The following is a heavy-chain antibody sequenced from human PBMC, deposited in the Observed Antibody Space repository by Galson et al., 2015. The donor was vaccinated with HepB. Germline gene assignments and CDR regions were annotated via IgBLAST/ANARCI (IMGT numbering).Heavy chain of an antibody. J-gene: IGHJ6*02. CDR1: GFTFSSYA. CDR3: ARSGYCSSTSCYKGMDV. Sequence: SLRLSCAASGFTFSSYAMHWVRQAPGKGLEWVAVISYDGSNKYYADSVKGRFTISRDNSKNTLYLQMNSLRAEDTAVYYCARSGYCSSTSCYKGMDVWGQGTTVTVSS. D-gene: IGHD2-2*02. V-gene: IGHV3-30-3*01. CDR2: ISYDGSNK.